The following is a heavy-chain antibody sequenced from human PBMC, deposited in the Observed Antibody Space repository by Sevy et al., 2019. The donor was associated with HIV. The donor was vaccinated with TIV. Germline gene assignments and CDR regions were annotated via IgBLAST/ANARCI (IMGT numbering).Heavy chain of an antibody. CDR3: ARGGNGDFWSYEYYYYGMDV. CDR2: MSPNTGAK. V-gene: IGHV1-8*01. J-gene: IGHJ6*02. Sequence: ASVKVSCEAFGYTFTSYDINWVRQAPGQGLEWMGWMSPNTGAKGFAQKFQGRVTLTRNKSITTAYMELSSLTYEDTAVYYCARGGNGDFWSYEYYYYGMDVWGQGTTVTVSS. D-gene: IGHD3-3*01. CDR1: GYTFTSYD.